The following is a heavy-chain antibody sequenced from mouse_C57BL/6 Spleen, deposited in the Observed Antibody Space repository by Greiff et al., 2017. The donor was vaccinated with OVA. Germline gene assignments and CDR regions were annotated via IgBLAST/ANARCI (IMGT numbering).Heavy chain of an antibody. CDR2: INPNNGGT. Sequence: VQLQQSGPELVKPGASVKIPCTASGYTFTDYNMDWVKQSHGKSLEWIGDINPNNGGTIYNQKFKGKATLTVDKSSSTAYMELRSLTSEDTAVYYCARRGYGSIWYFDVWGTGTTVTVSS. CDR1: GYTFTDYN. CDR3: ARRGYGSIWYFDV. D-gene: IGHD1-1*01. J-gene: IGHJ1*03. V-gene: IGHV1-18*01.